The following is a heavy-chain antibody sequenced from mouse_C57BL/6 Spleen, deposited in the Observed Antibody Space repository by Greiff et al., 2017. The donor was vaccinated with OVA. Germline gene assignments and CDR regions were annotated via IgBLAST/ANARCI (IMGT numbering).Heavy chain of an antibody. CDR2: INPNNGGT. D-gene: IGHD3-2*02. Sequence: VQLQQSGPELVKPGASVKISCKASGYTFTDYYMNWVKQSHGKSLEWIGDINPNNGGTSYNQKFKGKATLTVDKSSSTAYMELRSLTSEDSAVYYCARRSDSSGYVEFAYWGQGTLVTVSA. J-gene: IGHJ3*01. CDR1: GYTFTDYY. CDR3: ARRSDSSGYVEFAY. V-gene: IGHV1-26*01.